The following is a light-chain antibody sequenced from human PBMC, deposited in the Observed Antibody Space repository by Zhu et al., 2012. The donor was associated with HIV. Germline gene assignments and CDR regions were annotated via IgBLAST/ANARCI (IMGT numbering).Light chain of an antibody. J-gene: IGKJ2*01. CDR2: GAS. Sequence: EIVMTQSPATLSVSSGEGATLSCRISQSVGSNLAWYQQKPGQAPRLVIYGASTRATGIPDFTLTISSLQSEDFAVYYCQHYNDWPPLYTFGQGTKLEIK. CDR3: QHYNDWPPLYT. V-gene: IGKV3-15*01. CDR1: QSVGSN.